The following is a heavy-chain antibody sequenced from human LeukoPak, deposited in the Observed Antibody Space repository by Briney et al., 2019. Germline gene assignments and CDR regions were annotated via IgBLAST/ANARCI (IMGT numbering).Heavy chain of an antibody. V-gene: IGHV3-48*03. J-gene: IGHJ4*02. CDR3: ARGQPDRSGWFRVPKFDY. Sequence: HPGGSLRLSCAASGFTFSSYEMNWVRQAPGKGLEWVSYISSSGRTIYHADSVKGRFTISRDNAKNSLYLQMNSLRAEDTAVYYCARGQPDRSGWFRVPKFDYWGQGTLVTVSS. CDR1: GFTFSSYE. CDR2: ISSSGRTI. D-gene: IGHD6-19*01.